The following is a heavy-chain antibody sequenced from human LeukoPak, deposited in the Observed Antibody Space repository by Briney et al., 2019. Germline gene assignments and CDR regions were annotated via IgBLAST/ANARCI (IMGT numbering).Heavy chain of an antibody. V-gene: IGHV3-15*01. CDR3: TTGDYGMI. J-gene: IGHJ3*02. Sequence: GGSLRPSGAAPGFPSSKAWMSWARQAPGKGLEWVGRIRSKTDGGTTDYVAPVKGRFTISRDDSKNTLYLQMNSLKREDTAAYYCTTGDYGMIWGQGTMVTVSS. CDR1: GFPSSKAW. CDR2: IRSKTDGGTT. D-gene: IGHD4/OR15-4a*01.